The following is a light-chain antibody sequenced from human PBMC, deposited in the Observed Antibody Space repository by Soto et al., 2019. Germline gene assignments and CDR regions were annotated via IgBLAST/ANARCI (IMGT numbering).Light chain of an antibody. CDR3: SSYTSSSTLW. CDR2: DVS. J-gene: IGLJ1*01. CDR1: SSDVGGYNY. V-gene: IGLV2-14*01. Sequence: SALTQPASVSGSPGQSITISCTGTSSDVGGYNYVSWYQQHPGKAPKLMIYDVSNRPSGVSNRFSGSKSGNTASLTISGLQAEDEADYYCSSYTSSSTLWFGTGTKLTVL.